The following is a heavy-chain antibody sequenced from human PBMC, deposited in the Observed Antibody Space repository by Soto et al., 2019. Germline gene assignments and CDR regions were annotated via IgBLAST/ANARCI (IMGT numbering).Heavy chain of an antibody. J-gene: IGHJ6*02. Sequence: QITLKESGPTLVKPTQTLTLTCTFSGFSLSTSGVGVGWIRQPPGKALEWLALIYWDDDKRYSPSLRSRLTINKDTSKNQGVLTLTNIDPVDTATYYGIQSRCGGDCLQSYASHYYYGMDVWGQGTTVTVSS. CDR2: IYWDDDK. CDR3: IQSRCGGDCLQSYASHYYYGMDV. D-gene: IGHD2-21*02. CDR1: GFSLSTSGVG. V-gene: IGHV2-5*02.